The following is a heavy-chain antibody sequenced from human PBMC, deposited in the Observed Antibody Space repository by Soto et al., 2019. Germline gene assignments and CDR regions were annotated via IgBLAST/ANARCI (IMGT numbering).Heavy chain of an antibody. CDR3: ASHYDSSGYYYRGLDY. CDR1: GSTFSSYA. Sequence: QIQLVQSGAEVKKPGSSLKVSCKASGSTFSSYAISWVRHAPGQGLERMGGIIPIFGTADYAQKFQGRVTITADESTSTGNMELSSLRSEDTAVYYCASHYDSSGYYYRGLDYWGQGTLVTVSS. J-gene: IGHJ4*02. D-gene: IGHD3-22*01. CDR2: IIPIFGTA. V-gene: IGHV1-69*12.